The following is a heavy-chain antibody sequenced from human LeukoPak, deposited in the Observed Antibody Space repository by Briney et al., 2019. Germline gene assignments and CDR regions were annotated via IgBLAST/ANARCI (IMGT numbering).Heavy chain of an antibody. Sequence: ASVKVSCKASGYTFTSYYMHWVRQAPGQGLEWMGWINPNSGGTNYAQKFQGRVTMTRDTSISTAYMELRSLRSDDTAVYYCARCYGSGRWALDIWGQGTMVTVSS. J-gene: IGHJ3*02. CDR1: GYTFTSYY. CDR3: ARCYGSGRWALDI. CDR2: INPNSGGT. V-gene: IGHV1-2*02. D-gene: IGHD3-10*01.